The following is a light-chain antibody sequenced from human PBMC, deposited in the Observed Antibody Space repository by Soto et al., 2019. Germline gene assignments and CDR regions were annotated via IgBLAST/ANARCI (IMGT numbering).Light chain of an antibody. J-gene: IGKJ3*01. CDR3: QHRHN. Sequence: DIVLTQSPATLSLSPGERATLSCRASQSVSRDFAWYQQKPGQAPRLLIYDASNRATGIPARFSGSGSGTDFTRTINSLQPEDFAVYYCQHRHNFGPGTKVDFK. CDR1: QSVSRD. CDR2: DAS. V-gene: IGKV3-11*01.